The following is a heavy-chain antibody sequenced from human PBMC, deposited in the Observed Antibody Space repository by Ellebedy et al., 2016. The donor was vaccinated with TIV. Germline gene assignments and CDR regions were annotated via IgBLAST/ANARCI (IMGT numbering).Heavy chain of an antibody. CDR1: GFRVGNYW. V-gene: IGHV3-7*03. Sequence: GESLKISCAASGFRVGNYWMSWIRQAPGAGLEWVANIVEDASEIHYVGSVEGRFTISRYNAKNSIYLQLNAVRAEDTAIYYCERYPRSGPNFSFDIWGQGTLVTVS. J-gene: IGHJ3*02. CDR3: ERYPRSGPNFSFDI. D-gene: IGHD3-10*01. CDR2: IVEDASEI.